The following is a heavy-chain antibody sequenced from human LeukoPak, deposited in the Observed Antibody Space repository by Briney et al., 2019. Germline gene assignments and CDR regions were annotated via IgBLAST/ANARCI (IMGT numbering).Heavy chain of an antibody. CDR2: IIPIFGTA. V-gene: IGHV1-69*05. CDR1: GGTFSSYA. CDR3: ATYYGDYGPFDY. D-gene: IGHD4-17*01. J-gene: IGHJ4*02. Sequence: GASVKVSCKASGGTFSSYAISWVRQAPGQGLEWMGGIIPIFGTANYAQKFQGRVTITTDESTSTAYMELSSLKSEDTAVYYCATYYGDYGPFDYWGQGTLVTVSS.